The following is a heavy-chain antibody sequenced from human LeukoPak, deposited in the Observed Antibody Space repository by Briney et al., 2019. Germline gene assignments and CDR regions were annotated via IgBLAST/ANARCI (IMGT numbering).Heavy chain of an antibody. J-gene: IGHJ4*02. Sequence: SETLSLTCVVYGGSFSGYYWSWIRQPPGKGLEWIGEINHSGSTNYNPSLKSRVTISVDTSKNQFSLKLSSVTAADTAVYYCARAPIVVVPAAINHAVAAAEDYWGQGTLVTVSS. D-gene: IGHD2-2*01. CDR3: ARAPIVVVPAAINHAVAAAEDY. CDR2: INHSGST. CDR1: GGSFSGYY. V-gene: IGHV4-34*01.